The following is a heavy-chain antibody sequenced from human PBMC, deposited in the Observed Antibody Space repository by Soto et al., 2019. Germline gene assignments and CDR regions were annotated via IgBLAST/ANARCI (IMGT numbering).Heavy chain of an antibody. CDR2: ISPNSGRP. J-gene: IGHJ4*02. CDR3: VRQYYDFWTDYPDFDY. V-gene: IGHV1-18*04. D-gene: IGHD3-3*01. CDR1: CYTFTKYD. Sequence: GASVKVSCKASCYTFTKYDISWVRQAPGRGLEWLGLISPNSGRPSYAQKFEGRVTMTTDTSTTTAYLELRSLRSDDTAVYYCVRQYYDFWTDYPDFDYWGQGTLVTVSS.